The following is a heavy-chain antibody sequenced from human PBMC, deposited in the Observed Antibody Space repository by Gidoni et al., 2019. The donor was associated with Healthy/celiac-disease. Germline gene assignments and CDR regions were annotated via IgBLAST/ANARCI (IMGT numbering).Heavy chain of an antibody. Sequence: QLQLQESGPGLVKPSETLSLTCTVSGGSISSSSYYWGWIRQPPGKGLEWIGSIYYSGSTYYNPSLKSRVTISVDTSKNQFSLKLSSVTAADTAVYYCARLHNWGQDAFDIWGQGTMVTVSS. J-gene: IGHJ3*02. V-gene: IGHV4-39*01. CDR3: ARLHNWGQDAFDI. D-gene: IGHD7-27*01. CDR2: IYYSGST. CDR1: GGSISSSSYY.